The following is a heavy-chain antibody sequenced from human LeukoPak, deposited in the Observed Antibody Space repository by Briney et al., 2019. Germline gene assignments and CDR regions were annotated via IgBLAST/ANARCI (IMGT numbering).Heavy chain of an antibody. Sequence: SETLSLTCAVYGGSFSGYYWSWIRQPPGKGLEWIGEINHSGSTNYNPSLKSRVTISVDTSKNQFSLKLSSVTAADTAVYYFARALGYWGQGTLVTVSS. CDR2: INHSGST. V-gene: IGHV4-34*01. J-gene: IGHJ4*02. D-gene: IGHD7-27*01. CDR1: GGSFSGYY. CDR3: ARALGY.